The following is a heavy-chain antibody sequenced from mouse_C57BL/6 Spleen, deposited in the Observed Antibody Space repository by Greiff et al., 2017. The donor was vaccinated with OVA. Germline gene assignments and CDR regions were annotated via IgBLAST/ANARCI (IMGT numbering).Heavy chain of an antibody. V-gene: IGHV1-26*01. CDR3: ARGITTVVARAY. D-gene: IGHD1-1*01. J-gene: IGHJ3*01. CDR1: GYTFTDYY. Sequence: VQLKQSGPELVKPGASVKISCKASGYTFTDYYMNWVKQSHGKSLEWIGDINPNNGGTSYNQKFKGKATLTVDKSSSTAYMELRSLTSEDSAVYYCARGITTVVARAYWGQGTLVTVSA. CDR2: INPNNGGT.